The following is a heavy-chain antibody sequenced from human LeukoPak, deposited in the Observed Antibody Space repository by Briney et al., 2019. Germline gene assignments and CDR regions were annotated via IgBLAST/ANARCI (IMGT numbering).Heavy chain of an antibody. Sequence: GGSLRLSCAASGFTFSSYSMNWVRHAPGKGLECGSSISVGSSYRYYAASVKGRFAISRDNAKKSLYLQMNSLRADDTAVYFCARDRDKYYYDSSGYYGQAFDIWGQGTMVTVSS. CDR3: ARDRDKYYYDSSGYYGQAFDI. CDR1: GFTFSSYS. D-gene: IGHD3-22*01. V-gene: IGHV3-21*01. CDR2: ISVGSSYR. J-gene: IGHJ3*02.